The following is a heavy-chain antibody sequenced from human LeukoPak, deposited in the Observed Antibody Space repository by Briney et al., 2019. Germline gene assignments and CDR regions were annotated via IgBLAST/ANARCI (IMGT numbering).Heavy chain of an antibody. Sequence: ASVKVSCKASGYTYTTDGISWVRQAPGQGLEWMGWIDTYSGKTNYAQKFQGSVTMTSDTSTSTAYMELRSLRSDDTAVYYCARDRGIAEADSFDPWGQGPLVAVSS. CDR1: GYTYTTDG. CDR3: ARDRGIAEADSFDP. V-gene: IGHV1-18*01. D-gene: IGHD6-13*01. CDR2: IDTYSGKT. J-gene: IGHJ5*02.